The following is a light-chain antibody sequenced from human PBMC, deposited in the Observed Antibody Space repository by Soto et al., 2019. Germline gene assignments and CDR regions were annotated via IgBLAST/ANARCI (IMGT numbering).Light chain of an antibody. J-gene: IGLJ3*02. CDR3: CLSPGSLTGL. CDR2: EAN. CDR1: GSDVGDSSH. Sequence: QSALTQPRSVSGSPGQSVTISCTATGSDVGDSSHVSWYQLHPGKAPKLMIYEANNRPSGVPDRFSGSKSGSTASLTISGLQAEDEAEYYCCLSPGSLTGLSGGGTKLTVL. V-gene: IGLV2-11*01.